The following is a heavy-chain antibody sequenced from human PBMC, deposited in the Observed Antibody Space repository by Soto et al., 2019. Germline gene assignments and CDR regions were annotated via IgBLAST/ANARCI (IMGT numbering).Heavy chain of an antibody. Sequence: QLQLQESGPGLVKPSETLSLTCTVSGGSISSSSYYWGWIRQPPGKGLEWIGSIYYSGSTYYNPSLKSRVTISVDTSKNQFSLKLSSVTAADTAVYYCAREKWERRAILDYWGQGTLVTVSS. J-gene: IGHJ4*02. CDR2: IYYSGST. CDR1: GGSISSSSYY. CDR3: AREKWERRAILDY. V-gene: IGHV4-39*01. D-gene: IGHD1-26*01.